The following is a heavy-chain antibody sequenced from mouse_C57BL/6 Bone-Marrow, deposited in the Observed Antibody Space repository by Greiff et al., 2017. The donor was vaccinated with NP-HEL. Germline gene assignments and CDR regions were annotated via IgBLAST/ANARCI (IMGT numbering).Heavy chain of an antibody. CDR2: INPYNGGT. CDR1: GYTFTDYY. Sequence: EVKLQESGPVLVKPGASVKMSCKASGYTFTDYYMNWVKQSHGKSLEWIGVINPYNGGTSYNQKFKGKATLTVDKSSSTAYMELNSLTSEDSAVYNCATNTVDARDYWGQGTSVTVSS. CDR3: ATNTVDARDY. J-gene: IGHJ4*01. V-gene: IGHV1-19*01. D-gene: IGHD5-1-1*01.